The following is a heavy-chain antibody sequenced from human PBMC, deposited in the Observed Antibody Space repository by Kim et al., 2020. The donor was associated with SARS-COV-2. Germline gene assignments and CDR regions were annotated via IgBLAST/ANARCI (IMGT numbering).Heavy chain of an antibody. V-gene: IGHV1-8*01. CDR2: MNPNSGNT. J-gene: IGHJ4*02. CDR3: ARESVDTAMVVDY. D-gene: IGHD5-18*01. Sequence: ASVKVSCKASGYTFTSYDINWVRQATGQGLEWMGWMNPNSGNTGYAQKFQGRVTMTRNTSISTAYMELSSLRSEDTAVYYCARESVDTAMVVDYWGQGTLVTVSS. CDR1: GYTFTSYD.